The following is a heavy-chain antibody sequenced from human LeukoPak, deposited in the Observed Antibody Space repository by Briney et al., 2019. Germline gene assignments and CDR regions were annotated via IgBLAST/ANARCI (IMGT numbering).Heavy chain of an antibody. CDR3: ARDRGSSDYYLNY. D-gene: IGHD3-22*01. Sequence: PGGSLRLSCAASGFTVSSNYMSWVRQAPGKGLEWVSVIYSGGTTYYADSVKGRFTISRDNSKKTLYLQMNSLRAEDTAVYYCARDRGSSDYYLNYWGQGTLVTVSS. V-gene: IGHV3-66*01. CDR2: IYSGGTT. J-gene: IGHJ4*02. CDR1: GFTVSSNY.